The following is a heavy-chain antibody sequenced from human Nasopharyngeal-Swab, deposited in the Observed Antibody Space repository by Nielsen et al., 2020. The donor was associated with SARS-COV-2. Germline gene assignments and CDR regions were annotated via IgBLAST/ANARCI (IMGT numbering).Heavy chain of an antibody. CDR2: IVPILHVA. V-gene: IGHV1-69*10. J-gene: IGHJ5*02. D-gene: IGHD3-22*01. CDR1: GVTFNNYA. Sequence: SVKVSCKASGVTFNNYAFSWVRQAPGQGLEWMGGIVPILHVANYAQKFQDRLTITADKSMTTVYMELSSLRSEDTAVYYCARGHYDTNGYYWFDPWGQGTLVTISS. CDR3: ARGHYDTNGYYWFDP.